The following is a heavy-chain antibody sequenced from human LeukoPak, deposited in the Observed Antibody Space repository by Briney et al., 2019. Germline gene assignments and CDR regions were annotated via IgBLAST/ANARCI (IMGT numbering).Heavy chain of an antibody. D-gene: IGHD3-10*01. J-gene: IGHJ4*02. CDR1: GGSFSGYY. Sequence: PSETLSLTCAVYGGSFSGYYWSWIRQPPGEGLEWIGEINHSGSTNYNPSLKSRVTISVDTSKNQFSLKLSSVTAADTAVYYCARQFGFTMVRGFDYWGQGTLVTVSS. CDR2: INHSGST. V-gene: IGHV4-34*01. CDR3: ARQFGFTMVRGFDY.